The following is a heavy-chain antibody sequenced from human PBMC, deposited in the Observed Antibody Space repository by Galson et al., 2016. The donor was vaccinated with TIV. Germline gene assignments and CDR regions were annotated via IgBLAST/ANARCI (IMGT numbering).Heavy chain of an antibody. D-gene: IGHD1-26*01. CDR3: ARDRLWELLPPAAFDI. J-gene: IGHJ3*02. Sequence: SLRLSCAASGFTFYNYAMSWVRQAPGKGLEWVAVVTGRSASRNYADSVTGRFTISRDNSKNTVYLQMNSPRAEDTALYYCARDRLWELLPPAAFDIWGQGTKVIVSS. CDR1: GFTFYNYA. V-gene: IGHV3-23*01. CDR2: VTGRSASR.